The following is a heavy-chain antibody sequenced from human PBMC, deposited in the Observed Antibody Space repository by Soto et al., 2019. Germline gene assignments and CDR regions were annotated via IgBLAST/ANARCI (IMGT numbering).Heavy chain of an antibody. CDR3: SRSLAIDFDL. J-gene: IGHJ4*02. D-gene: IGHD2-2*01. CDR1: GFTFENYA. Sequence: GGSLRLSCTSSGFTFENYAMHWVRQAPGKGLEWVSGISWNRGTIGYADSVRGRFTISRDNAKNSLYLQMNSLKIEDTAVYYCSRSLAIDFDLWGQGTLVTVSS. V-gene: IGHV3-9*01. CDR2: ISWNRGTI.